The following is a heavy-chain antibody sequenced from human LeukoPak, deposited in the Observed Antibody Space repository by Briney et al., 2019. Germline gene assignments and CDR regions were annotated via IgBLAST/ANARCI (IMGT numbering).Heavy chain of an antibody. D-gene: IGHD2-2*01. CDR3: ARQYCSSTTCFYYFDY. J-gene: IGHJ4*02. CDR2: MNPNSGGT. CDR1: GYTFTSYD. Sequence: ASVKVSCKASGYTFTSYDINWVRQATGQGLEWMGWMNPNSGGTNYAQKFQGRVTMTRDTSISTAYMELSRLRSDDTAVYYCARQYCSSTTCFYYFDYWGQGTLVTVSS. V-gene: IGHV1-2*02.